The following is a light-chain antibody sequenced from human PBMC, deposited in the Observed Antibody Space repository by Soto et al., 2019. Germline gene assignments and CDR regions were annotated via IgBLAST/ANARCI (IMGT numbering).Light chain of an antibody. CDR1: QSVRSRY. CDR3: QQYGSSPPIT. Sequence: EIVLTQSPGTLSLSPGERATLSCRASQSVRSRYLAWYQQKPGQAPRLLIYGASSRATGIPDRFSGSGSGTDFTLTISRLEPEDFAVYYCQQYGSSPPITFGQGTRLEI. J-gene: IGKJ5*01. V-gene: IGKV3-20*01. CDR2: GAS.